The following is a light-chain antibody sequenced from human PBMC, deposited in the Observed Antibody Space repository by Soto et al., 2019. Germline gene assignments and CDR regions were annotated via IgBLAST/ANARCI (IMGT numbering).Light chain of an antibody. V-gene: IGLV2-14*01. CDR2: EVT. CDR1: SSDVGTYDY. CDR3: SSYTSSSTLYV. Sequence: QSVLPQPASVSGSPGQSITISCTGTSSDVGTYDYVSWYQQHPGKAPKLIIYEVTNRPSGVSNRFAGSKSANTAYLTISGLQAEDEADYYCSSYTSSSTLYVFGTGTKVTVL. J-gene: IGLJ1*01.